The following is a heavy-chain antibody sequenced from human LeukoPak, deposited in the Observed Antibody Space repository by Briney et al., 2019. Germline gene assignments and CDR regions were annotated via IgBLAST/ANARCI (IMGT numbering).Heavy chain of an antibody. CDR1: GGSISSYY. CDR2: IYTSGSP. D-gene: IGHD3-22*01. CDR3: ARETYYYDSSGYLVLVGFDY. V-gene: IGHV4-4*07. Sequence: SETLSLTCTVSGGSISSYYWSWIRQPAGKGMEWVGRIYTSGSPNYNPSLKSRVTMSVDTSKNQFSLKLSCVTAADTGVYECARETYYYDSSGYLVLVGFDYWGQGTLVTVSS. J-gene: IGHJ4*02.